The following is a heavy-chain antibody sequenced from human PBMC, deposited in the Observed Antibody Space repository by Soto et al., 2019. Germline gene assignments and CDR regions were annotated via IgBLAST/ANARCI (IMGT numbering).Heavy chain of an antibody. J-gene: IGHJ6*02. Sequence: QVQLVESGGGVVQPGRSLRLSCAASGFTFSSHGLHWVRQAPSRGLEWVVVISYDGTNKQYGDSVKGRFTISRDNSQNTLYLQMNSLRAEDTAVYYCVKDRRTEAYGMEVWGQGTTVTVSS. V-gene: IGHV3-30*18. CDR3: VKDRRTEAYGMEV. D-gene: IGHD2-21*01. CDR2: ISYDGTNK. CDR1: GFTFSSHG.